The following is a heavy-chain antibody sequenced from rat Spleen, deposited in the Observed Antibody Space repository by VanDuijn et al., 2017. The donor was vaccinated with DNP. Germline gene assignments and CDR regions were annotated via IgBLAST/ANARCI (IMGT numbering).Heavy chain of an antibody. J-gene: IGHJ3*01. CDR2: ITYDGGYT. D-gene: IGHD1-1*01. Sequence: EVLLVESGGDLVQSGRSLKLSCAASGFSFSDYYMAWVRQAPTKGLELVAYITYDGGYTYYGDSVRGRFTISRDNAKSTLSLQMNSLRSEDMATYYCARPMDYYSGGFAYWGQGTLVTVSS. CDR3: ARPMDYYSGGFAY. CDR1: GFSFSDYY. V-gene: IGHV5-22*01.